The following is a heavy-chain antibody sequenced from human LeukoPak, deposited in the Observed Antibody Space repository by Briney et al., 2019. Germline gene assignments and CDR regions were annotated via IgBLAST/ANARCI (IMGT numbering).Heavy chain of an antibody. D-gene: IGHD6-25*01. CDR3: ARTSPRPATLNY. J-gene: IGHJ4*02. Sequence: PSETLSLTCAVSGGSISSYYWSWIRQPAGKGLEWIGRIYTSGTTNYNPSLKSRVTMSVDTSKNQFSLNLNSVTAADTAVYYCARTSPRPATLNYWGQGTWFTVS. CDR2: IYTSGTT. CDR1: GGSISSYY. V-gene: IGHV4-4*07.